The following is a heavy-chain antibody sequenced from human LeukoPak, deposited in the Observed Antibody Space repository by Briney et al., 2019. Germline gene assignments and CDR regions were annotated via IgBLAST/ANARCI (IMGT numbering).Heavy chain of an antibody. J-gene: IGHJ4*02. CDR1: EFTASNYA. CDR2: IRGSGGGT. V-gene: IGHV3-23*01. D-gene: IGHD4/OR15-4a*01. CDR3: AKDAGLGASPVAH. Sequence: AGGSLRLCCEAVEFTASNYAMSWVRQAPGKGLEWVSAIRGSGGGTYYTDSVKGRFTISRDNSKNTLYLQMNSLRADDTAVYFCAKDAGLGASPVAHWGRGTLVTVSS.